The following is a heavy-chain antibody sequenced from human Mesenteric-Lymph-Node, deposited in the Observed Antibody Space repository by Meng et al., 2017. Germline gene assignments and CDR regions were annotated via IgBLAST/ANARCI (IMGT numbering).Heavy chain of an antibody. V-gene: IGHV4-4*02. J-gene: IGHJ1*01. D-gene: IGHD3-10*01. Sequence: QAHLTGPGPGLVTPSGTLSPTCAVSVGSISSNNWWSWVRQPPGKGLEWIGEVYHSGSTNYNPSLKSRVTISVDKSKNQFSLKLSSVTAADTAVYHCLRGSGGSVWGQGTLVTVSS. CDR1: VGSISSNNW. CDR2: VYHSGST. CDR3: LRGSGGSV.